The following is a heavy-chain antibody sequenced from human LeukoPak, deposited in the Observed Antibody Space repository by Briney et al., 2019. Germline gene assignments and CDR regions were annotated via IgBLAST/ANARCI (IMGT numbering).Heavy chain of an antibody. CDR3: VRGGSRGDY. Sequence: GGSLRLSCAASRFTFSRYWMSWVRQAPGKGLEWVANINQDGSEKSYVDSVKGRFTISRDNAKNSLYLEMNSLRAEDTALYYCVRGGSRGDYWGQGTLVTVSS. CDR2: INQDGSEK. D-gene: IGHD1-26*01. V-gene: IGHV3-7*01. CDR1: RFTFSRYW. J-gene: IGHJ4*02.